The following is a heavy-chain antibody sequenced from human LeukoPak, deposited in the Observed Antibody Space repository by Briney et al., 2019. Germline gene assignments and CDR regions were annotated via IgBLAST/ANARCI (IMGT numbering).Heavy chain of an antibody. V-gene: IGHV4-4*07. D-gene: IGHD1-26*01. Sequence: SETLSLTCPVPCGSLSSYYWSWTRQPAGKGLEWIGRIYFSGSTHYIPSLKSRVTMSVDTSKNQFSLKLTSVTAAGTAVYYCARTSASGATYFDYWGQGTLVTVSS. J-gene: IGHJ4*02. CDR2: IYFSGST. CDR3: ARTSASGATYFDY. CDR1: CGSLSSYY.